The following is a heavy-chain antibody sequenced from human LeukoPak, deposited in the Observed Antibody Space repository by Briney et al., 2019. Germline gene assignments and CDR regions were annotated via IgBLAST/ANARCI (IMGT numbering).Heavy chain of an antibody. J-gene: IGHJ4*02. CDR1: GFTFSSYA. V-gene: IGHV3-23*01. Sequence: GGSLRLSCAASGFTFSSYAMSWVRQAPGKGLEWVSTRSGAVSSTYYAESVNGRFTISRDNSKNTLHLQMNSLRAEDTAVYYCAKDVPTAYFDYWGQGTLVTASS. CDR3: AKDVPTAYFDY. D-gene: IGHD1-1*01. CDR2: RSGAVSST.